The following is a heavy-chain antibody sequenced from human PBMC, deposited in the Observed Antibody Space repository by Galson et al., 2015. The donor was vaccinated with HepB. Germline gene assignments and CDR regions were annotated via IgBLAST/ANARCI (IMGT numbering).Heavy chain of an antibody. CDR3: ARASPGGYCSGGSCYLPDY. D-gene: IGHD2-15*01. CDR1: GYTFTSYG. CDR2: ISAYNGNT. J-gene: IGHJ4*02. V-gene: IGHV1-18*01. Sequence: SVKVSCKASGYTFTSYGISWVRQAPGQGLEWMGWISAYNGNTNYAQKLQGRVTMTTDTSTSTAYMELRSLRSDDTAVYYCARASPGGYCSGGSCYLPDYWGQGTLVTVSS.